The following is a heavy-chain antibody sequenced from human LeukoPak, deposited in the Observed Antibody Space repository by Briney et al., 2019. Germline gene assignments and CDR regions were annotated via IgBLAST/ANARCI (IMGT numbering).Heavy chain of an antibody. CDR2: ISAYNGKT. V-gene: IGHV1-18*01. CDR1: GYTVTRYG. D-gene: IGHD3-10*01. J-gene: IGHJ4*02. Sequence: ASGKVSGKASGYTVTRYGISWVGQAPGQGREGMGGISAYNGKTNYAQKLQGRVTMTTDTSTSTAYLELRRLRSDDTAVYYCARDVEPESLLWFGELFPAFDYWGQGPLVTVSS. CDR3: ARDVEPESLLWFGELFPAFDY.